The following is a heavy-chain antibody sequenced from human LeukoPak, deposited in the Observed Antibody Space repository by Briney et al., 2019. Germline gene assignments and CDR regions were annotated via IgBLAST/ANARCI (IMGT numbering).Heavy chain of an antibody. CDR1: GYTFTSYG. J-gene: IGHJ4*02. Sequence: ASVKVSCKASGYTFTSYGISWVRQAPGQGLEWMGWISAYNGNTNYAQKLQGRVTMTTDTSTSTAYMELRSLRSDDTAVYYCARAREPRTLGYYFDYWGQGTLVTVSS. D-gene: IGHD1-26*01. CDR2: ISAYNGNT. CDR3: ARAREPRTLGYYFDY. V-gene: IGHV1-18*01.